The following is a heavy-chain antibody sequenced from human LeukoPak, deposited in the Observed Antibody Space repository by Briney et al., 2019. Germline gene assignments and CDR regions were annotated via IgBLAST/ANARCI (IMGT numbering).Heavy chain of an antibody. CDR3: ACHAVIYSAYDREEDAFDI. D-gene: IGHD5-12*01. CDR2: INHSGST. CDR1: GGSFTGYY. Sequence: SETLSLTCALYGGSFTGYYWRWIRQPPGKGLEWIGEINHSGSTKYNPSLKSRVTISVDTSTKQFFLRLTSVTAADTAVYYCACHAVIYSAYDREEDAFDIWGQGTMVTVSS. V-gene: IGHV4-34*01. J-gene: IGHJ3*02.